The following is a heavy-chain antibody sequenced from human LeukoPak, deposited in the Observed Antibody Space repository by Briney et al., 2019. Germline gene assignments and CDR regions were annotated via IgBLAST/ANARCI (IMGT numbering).Heavy chain of an antibody. J-gene: IGHJ6*03. CDR1: GGSISSYY. CDR2: IYYSGST. V-gene: IGHV4-59*12. Sequence: SETLSLTCTVSGGSISSYYWSWIRQPPGKGLEWIGYIYYSGSTNYNPSLKSRVTISVDTSKNQFSLKLSSVTAADTAVYYCARDHHSGGYYYYYMDVWGKGTTVTVSS. CDR3: ARDHHSGGYYYYYMDV. D-gene: IGHD3-16*01.